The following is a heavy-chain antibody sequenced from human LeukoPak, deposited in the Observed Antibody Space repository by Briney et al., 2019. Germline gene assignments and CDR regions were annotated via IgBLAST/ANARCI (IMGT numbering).Heavy chain of an antibody. Sequence: GGSLRLSCAASGFTFGIYAMSWVRQAPGQGLDWVSAISARDGSTYYADSVKGRLTISRDNSKNTLYLQMNSLRAEDTAVYYCAKLLDDYGDYYFDYWGQGTLVTVSS. V-gene: IGHV3-23*01. CDR1: GFTFGIYA. CDR2: ISARDGST. J-gene: IGHJ4*02. CDR3: AKLLDDYGDYYFDY. D-gene: IGHD4-17*01.